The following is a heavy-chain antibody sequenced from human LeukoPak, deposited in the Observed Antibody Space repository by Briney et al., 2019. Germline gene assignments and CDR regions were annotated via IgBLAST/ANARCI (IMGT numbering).Heavy chain of an antibody. D-gene: IGHD1-26*01. CDR1: GFTFSNYG. Sequence: GRSLRLSCAASGFTFSNYGMHWVRQVPGKGLEWVAVISYDGSNKYYADSVKGRFTIFRDNSKNTLYLQMNSLRAEDTAVYFCAKDQSGSYVIDYWGQGTLVTVSS. J-gene: IGHJ4*02. CDR3: AKDQSGSYVIDY. V-gene: IGHV3-30*18. CDR2: ISYDGSNK.